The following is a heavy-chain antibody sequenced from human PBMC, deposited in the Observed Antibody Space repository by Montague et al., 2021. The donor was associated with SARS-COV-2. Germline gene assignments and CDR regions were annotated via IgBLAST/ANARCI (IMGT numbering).Heavy chain of an antibody. D-gene: IGHD2-2*01. CDR3: ARECCSSTSLRAGYSDY. CDR1: GFTFSSYE. J-gene: IGHJ4*02. V-gene: IGHV3-48*03. CDR2: ISSSGSTI. Sequence: SLRLSCAASGFTFSSYEMNWVRQAPGKGLEWVSYISSSGSTIYYADSVKGRFTISRDNAKNSLYLQMNSLRAEDTAVYYCARECCSSTSLRAGYSDYWGQGTLVTVSS.